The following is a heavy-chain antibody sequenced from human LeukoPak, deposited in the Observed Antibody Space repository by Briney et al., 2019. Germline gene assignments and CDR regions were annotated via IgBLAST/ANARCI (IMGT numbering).Heavy chain of an antibody. CDR3: VKHTHSGYDLSH. Sequence: SETLSLTCTVSGGSISSSSPYYWGWIRQPPGKGLEWIGSMYYSGSTYYNPSLKSRVTIFVDTSKNQFSLKVRSVAAADTVVYYCVKHTHSGYDLSHWGQGTLVTVSS. CDR2: MYYSGST. CDR1: GGSISSSSPYY. J-gene: IGHJ4*02. D-gene: IGHD5-12*01. V-gene: IGHV4-39*01.